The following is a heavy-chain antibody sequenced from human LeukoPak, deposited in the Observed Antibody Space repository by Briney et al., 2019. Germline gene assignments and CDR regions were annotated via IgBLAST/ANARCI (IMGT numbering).Heavy chain of an antibody. CDR1: GFPFSDYS. Sequence: GGSLRLSCAASGFPFSDYSMNWVRRAPGKGLEWVSSISSSGDYIYSADSVKGRFTISRDNAKNSLYLQMTNLSAEDTAVYFCVRDHMGDIVLDYWGQGTLVTVSS. CDR2: ISSSGDYI. V-gene: IGHV3-21*01. J-gene: IGHJ4*02. CDR3: VRDHMGDIVLDY. D-gene: IGHD5-12*01.